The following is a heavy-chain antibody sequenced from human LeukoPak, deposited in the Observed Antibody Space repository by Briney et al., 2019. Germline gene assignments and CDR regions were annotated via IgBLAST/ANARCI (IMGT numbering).Heavy chain of an antibody. CDR3: ARDYDYVWGSYLYTLDY. D-gene: IGHD3-16*02. J-gene: IGHJ4*02. V-gene: IGHV1-2*06. CDR1: GYTFTDCY. CDR2: INPNSGGT. Sequence: GASVKVSCKASGYTFTDCYVHWVRQAPGQGLGWVGRINPNSGGTNYAQKFQGRVTMTRDTSISTAYMELSRLRSDDAAVYYCARDYDYVWGSYLYTLDYWGQGTLVTVSS.